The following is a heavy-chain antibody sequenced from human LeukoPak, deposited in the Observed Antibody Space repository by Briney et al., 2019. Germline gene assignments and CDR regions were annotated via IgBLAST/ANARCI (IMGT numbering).Heavy chain of an antibody. CDR1: GGSIGSSSYY. CDR3: ARDKLDRYFDY. CDR2: IYYSGST. D-gene: IGHD1-7*01. J-gene: IGHJ4*02. V-gene: IGHV4-39*07. Sequence: PSETLSLTCTVSGGSIGSSSYYWGWIRQPPGKGLEWIGSIYYSGSTYYNPSLKSRVTISVDTSKNQFSLKLSSVTAADTAVYYCARDKLDRYFDYWGQGTLVTVSS.